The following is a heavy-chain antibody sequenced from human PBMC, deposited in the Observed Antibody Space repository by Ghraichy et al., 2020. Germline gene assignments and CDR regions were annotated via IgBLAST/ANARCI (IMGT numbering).Heavy chain of an antibody. J-gene: IGHJ4*02. Sequence: SETLSLTCTVSGGSITSGNYYWGWIRQPPGKGLEWIGSIYNSGSTHYNPSLQGRVTISEDTSKNQFSLRLNSLTAAGAAVYYCASLLRFLEWLSSDSDYWGQGTMVTVSS. CDR2: IYNSGST. CDR3: ASLLRFLEWLSSDSDY. CDR1: GGSITSGNYY. V-gene: IGHV4-39*01. D-gene: IGHD3-3*01.